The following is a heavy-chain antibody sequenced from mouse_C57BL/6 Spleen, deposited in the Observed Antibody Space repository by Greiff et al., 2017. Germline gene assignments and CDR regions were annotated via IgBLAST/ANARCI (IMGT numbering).Heavy chain of an antibody. D-gene: IGHD1-1*01. CDR3: SKASPYYGSSYPSYWYFDV. CDR1: GFTFSNYW. CDR2: IRLKSDNYAT. J-gene: IGHJ1*03. V-gene: IGHV6-3*01. Sequence: EVKVVESGGGLVQPGGSMKLSCVASGFTFSNYWMNWVRQSPEKGLEWVAQIRLKSDNYATHYAESVKGRFTISRDDSKSSVYLQMNNLRDEDTGIYYCSKASPYYGSSYPSYWYFDVWGTGTTVTVSS.